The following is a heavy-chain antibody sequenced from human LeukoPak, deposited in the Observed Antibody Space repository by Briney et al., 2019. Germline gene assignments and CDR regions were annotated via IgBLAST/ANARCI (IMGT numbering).Heavy chain of an antibody. Sequence: PSETLSLTCAVYGGSFSGYYWSWIRQPPGKGLEWIGEINHSGSTNYIPSLKSRVTISVDTSKNQFSLKLSSVTAADTAVYYCARVGSNYGDWLDPWGQGTLVTVSS. V-gene: IGHV4-34*01. D-gene: IGHD4-11*01. J-gene: IGHJ5*02. CDR2: INHSGST. CDR3: ARVGSNYGDWLDP. CDR1: GGSFSGYY.